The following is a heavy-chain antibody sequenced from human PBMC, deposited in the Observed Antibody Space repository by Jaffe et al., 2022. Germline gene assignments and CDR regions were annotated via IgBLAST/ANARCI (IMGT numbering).Heavy chain of an antibody. Sequence: EVQLVESGGVVVQPGGSLRLSCAASGFTFDDYAMHWVRQAPGKGLEWVSLISWDGGSTYYADSVKGRFTISRDNSKNSLYLQMNSLRAEDTALYYCAKARRDGYNYYFDYWGQGTLVTVSS. V-gene: IGHV3-43D*04. CDR2: ISWDGGST. J-gene: IGHJ4*02. CDR1: GFTFDDYA. CDR3: AKARRDGYNYYFDY. D-gene: IGHD5-12*01.